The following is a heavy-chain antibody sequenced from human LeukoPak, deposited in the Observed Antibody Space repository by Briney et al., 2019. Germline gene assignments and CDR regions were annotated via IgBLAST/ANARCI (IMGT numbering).Heavy chain of an antibody. CDR3: ARVDRYQGAFDI. CDR1: GYTLTELS. CDR2: FDPEDGET. Sequence: ASVKVSCKVSGYTLTELSMHWVRQAPGKGLEWMGGFDPEDGETIYAQKFQGRVTVTRDTSTSTVYMELSSLRSEDTAVFYCARVDRYQGAFDIWGQGTMVTVSS. J-gene: IGHJ3*02. V-gene: IGHV1-24*01. D-gene: IGHD2-2*01.